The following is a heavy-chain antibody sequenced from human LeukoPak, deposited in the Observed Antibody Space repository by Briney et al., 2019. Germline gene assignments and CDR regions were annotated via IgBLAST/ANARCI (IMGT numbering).Heavy chain of an antibody. J-gene: IGHJ4*02. D-gene: IGHD3-9*01. CDR2: IIPIFGTA. V-gene: IGHV1-69*13. CDR1: GGTYSCYA. Sequence: SVKVSCKASGGTYSCYAISWKRQAPGQGLEWMGGIIPIFGTANYAQKFQGRVTITADESTSTAYMELSSLRSEDTAVYYCARRLLTGYYTYDYWGQGTLVTVSS. CDR3: ARRLLTGYYTYDY.